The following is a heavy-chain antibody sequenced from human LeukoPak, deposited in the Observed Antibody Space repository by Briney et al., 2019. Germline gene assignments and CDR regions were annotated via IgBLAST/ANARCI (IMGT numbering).Heavy chain of an antibody. J-gene: IGHJ4*02. CDR1: VFTFSDHY. V-gene: IGHV3-72*01. Sequence: GGSLRLSCAASVFTFSDHYMDWVRQAPGKGLEWVGRYRNKANSYTTEYAASVEGRFTISRDDSKNSLYLQMNSLKAEDTAVYYCAGEAGSYGPVVYWGQGTLVTVSS. CDR2: YRNKANSYTT. D-gene: IGHD3-10*01. CDR3: AGEAGSYGPVVY.